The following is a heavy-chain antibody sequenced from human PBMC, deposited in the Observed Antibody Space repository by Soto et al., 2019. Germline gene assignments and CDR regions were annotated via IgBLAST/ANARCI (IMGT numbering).Heavy chain of an antibody. CDR1: GGTFSSYA. V-gene: IGHV1-69*13. D-gene: IGHD6-6*01. Sequence: SVKVSCKASGGTFSSYAISWVRQAPGQGLEWMGGIIPIFGTANYAQKFQGRVTITADESTSTAYMELSSLRSEDTAVYYCARRPPPGLAARNYYYYGMDVWGQGTTVTVSS. CDR2: IIPIFGTA. CDR3: ARRPPPGLAARNYYYYGMDV. J-gene: IGHJ6*02.